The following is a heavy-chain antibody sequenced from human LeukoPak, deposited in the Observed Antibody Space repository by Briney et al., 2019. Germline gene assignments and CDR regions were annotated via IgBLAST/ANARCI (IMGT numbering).Heavy chain of an antibody. CDR3: AGRAYGTGFDF. CDR1: GGSITSSPHW. CDR2: IYYSGNT. D-gene: IGHD4-17*01. V-gene: IGHV4-39*01. Sequence: PSETLSLICEVSGGSITSSPHWWSWIRQPPEKGLEWVGTIYYSGNTFYHPSLASRVTISADTSKNQVSLRLTSVTAADTAVYYCAGRAYGTGFDFWGQGTVVTVSS. J-gene: IGHJ4*02.